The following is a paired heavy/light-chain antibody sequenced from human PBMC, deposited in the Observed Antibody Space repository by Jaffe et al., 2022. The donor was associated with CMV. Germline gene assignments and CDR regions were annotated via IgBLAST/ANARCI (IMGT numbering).Light chain of an antibody. J-gene: IGKJ1*01. CDR1: QSISSSE. V-gene: IGKV3-20*01. CDR3: HQYSRSPPWT. Sequence: EIVLTQSPGTLSLSPGERATLSCRASQSISSSELAWYQQRPGQAPRLLMYETSSRATGVPDRFSGSRSGTDFSLIISRLEPEDLAVYYCHQYSRSPPWTFGQGTKVEIK. CDR2: ETS.
Heavy chain of an antibody. J-gene: IGHJ4*02. CDR1: GFSFSTYA. CDR3: VKDRGAIFGDY. V-gene: IGHV3-23*01. CDR2: ISNDGRRT. Sequence: EVELLESGGGLVQPGGSLTLSCAASGFSFSTYAMSWVRQAPGKGLDWVSTISNDGRRTYYADSVKGRFTISRDSSKNTLSLHMSSLRAEDTALYYCVKDRGAIFGDYWGQGTLITVSS. D-gene: IGHD3-3*01.